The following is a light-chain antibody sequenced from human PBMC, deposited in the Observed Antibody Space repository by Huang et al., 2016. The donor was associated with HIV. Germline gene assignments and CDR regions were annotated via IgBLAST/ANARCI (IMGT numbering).Light chain of an antibody. V-gene: IGKV3-11*01. Sequence: EIVLTQSPATLSLSPGERATLSCRASQSVSSYLAWYQQKPGQPPRLLIYDASNSATGIPDRFSGSGSGTDFTRTISSLEPEDFAVYYCQQRSNWPPTFGGGTKVELK. CDR3: QQRSNWPPT. J-gene: IGKJ4*01. CDR2: DAS. CDR1: QSVSSY.